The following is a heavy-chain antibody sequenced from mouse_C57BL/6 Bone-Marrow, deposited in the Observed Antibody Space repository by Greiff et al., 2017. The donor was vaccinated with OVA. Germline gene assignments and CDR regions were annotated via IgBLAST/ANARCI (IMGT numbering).Heavy chain of an antibody. Sequence: VQLQQSGPVLVKPGASVKMSCKASGYTFTDYYMNWVKQSHGKSLEWIGVINPYNGGTSYNQKFKGKATLTVDKSSSTAYMELNSLTSEDSAVYYCARYYYGSSYEGFAYWGQGTLVTVSA. CDR2: INPYNGGT. D-gene: IGHD1-1*01. CDR1: GYTFTDYY. V-gene: IGHV1-19*01. CDR3: ARYYYGSSYEGFAY. J-gene: IGHJ3*01.